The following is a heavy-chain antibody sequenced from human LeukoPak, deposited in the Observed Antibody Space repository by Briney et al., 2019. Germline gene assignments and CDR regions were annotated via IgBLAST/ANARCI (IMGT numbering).Heavy chain of an antibody. CDR3: ARFGGSGGIPTWGYYYYYYMDV. CDR1: GGTFSSYA. V-gene: IGHV1-69*13. J-gene: IGHJ6*03. CDR2: IIPIFGTA. D-gene: IGHD3-16*01. Sequence: ASVKVSCKASGGTFSSYAISWVRQAPGQGLEWMGGIIPIFGTANYAQKFQGRVTITADESTSTAYMELSSLRSEDTAVYYCARFGGSGGIPTWGYYYYYYMDVWGKGTTVTVSS.